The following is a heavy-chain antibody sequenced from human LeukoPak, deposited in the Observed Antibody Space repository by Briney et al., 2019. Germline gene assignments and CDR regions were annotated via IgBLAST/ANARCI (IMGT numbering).Heavy chain of an antibody. Sequence: EPSETLSLTCTVSGGSISSYYWSWIRQPAGKGLEWIGRIYTSGSTNYNPSLKSPVTMSVDTSKNQFSLKLSSVTAADTAVYYRARVGYNYGNGIDEWGRGPLVTVSS. J-gene: IGHJ4*02. CDR3: ARVGYNYGNGIDE. V-gene: IGHV4-4*07. CDR1: GGSISSYY. CDR2: IYTSGST. D-gene: IGHD5-18*01.